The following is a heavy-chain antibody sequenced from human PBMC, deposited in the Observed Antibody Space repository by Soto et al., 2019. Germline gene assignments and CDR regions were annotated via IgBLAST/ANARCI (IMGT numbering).Heavy chain of an antibody. CDR3: GRREGLATISYYFDG. J-gene: IGHJ4*02. CDR1: GGSVSSSSYY. CDR2: VYYSGST. D-gene: IGHD3-16*02. Sequence: PSETLSLTCTVSGGSVSSSSYYWGWVRQPPGKGLEWIGSVYYSGSTYYNPSLESRVTISVDKSKNQFSLKLMSLSAADTAVYYSGRREGLATISYYFDGWGQGALVTVYS. V-gene: IGHV4-39*01.